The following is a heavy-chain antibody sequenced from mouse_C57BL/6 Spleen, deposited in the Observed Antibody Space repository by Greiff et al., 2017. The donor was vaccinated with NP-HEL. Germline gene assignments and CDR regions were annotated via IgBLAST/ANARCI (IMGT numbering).Heavy chain of an antibody. J-gene: IGHJ2*01. CDR1: GYAFSSYW. Sequence: VKLVESGAELVKPGASVKISCKASGYAFSSYWMNWVKERPGKGLEWIGQIYPGDGDTNYNGKFKGKATLTADKSSSTAYMQLSSLTSEDSAVYFCAREGETGTRDYWGQGTTLTVSS. CDR3: AREGETGTRDY. CDR2: IYPGDGDT. V-gene: IGHV1-80*01. D-gene: IGHD4-1*01.